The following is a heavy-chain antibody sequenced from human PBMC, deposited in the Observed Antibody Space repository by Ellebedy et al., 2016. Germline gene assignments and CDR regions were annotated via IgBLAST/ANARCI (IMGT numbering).Heavy chain of an antibody. D-gene: IGHD3-10*01. J-gene: IGHJ4*02. CDR2: LNTDGSRT. Sequence: HTGGSLRLSCVGSGFSFSSYWMHWVRQVPGKGLVWVSRLNTDGSRTTYADSVKGRFTISRDNAKNTLFLQMSSLRAEDTAVYYCVRSGFGVNDYWGQGTLVTVSS. CDR3: VRSGFGVNDY. V-gene: IGHV3-74*03. CDR1: GFSFSSYW.